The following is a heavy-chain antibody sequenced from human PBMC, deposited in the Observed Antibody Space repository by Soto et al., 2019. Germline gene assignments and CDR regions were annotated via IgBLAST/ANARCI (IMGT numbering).Heavy chain of an antibody. D-gene: IGHD2-15*01. CDR3: ARGFGIVVVVAATKIWGFDP. CDR1: GGSFSGYY. J-gene: IGHJ5*02. V-gene: IGHV4-34*01. CDR2: INHSGST. Sequence: SETLSLTCAVYGGSFSGYYWSWIRQPPGKGLEWIGEINHSGSTNYNPSLKSRVTISVDTSKNQFSLKLSSVTAADMAVYYCARGFGIVVVVAATKIWGFDPWGQGTLVTVSS.